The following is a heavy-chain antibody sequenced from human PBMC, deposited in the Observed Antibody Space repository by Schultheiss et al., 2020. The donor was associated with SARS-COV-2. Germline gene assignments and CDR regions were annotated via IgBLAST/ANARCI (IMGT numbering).Heavy chain of an antibody. CDR1: GGSFSGYY. D-gene: IGHD1-26*01. CDR3: ARRSHSRSHSLGY. V-gene: IGHV4-59*08. CDR2: IYYSGST. J-gene: IGHJ4*02. Sequence: SETLSLTFAVYGGSFSGYYWSWIRQPPGKGLEWIGYIYYSGSTYYNPSLKSRVTISVDTSKNQFSLKLSSVTAADTAVYYCARRSHSRSHSLGYWGQGTPLTVSS.